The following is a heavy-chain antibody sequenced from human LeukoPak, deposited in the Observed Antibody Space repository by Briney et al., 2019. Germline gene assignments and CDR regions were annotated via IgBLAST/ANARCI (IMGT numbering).Heavy chain of an antibody. CDR3: GRHRIAAAGIFRAFDI. J-gene: IGHJ3*02. V-gene: IGHV4-34*01. CDR2: INYSGST. D-gene: IGHD6-13*01. CDR1: GGSFSGYY. Sequence: SETLSLTCAVYGGSFSGYYWSWIRQPPGNGREWIGEINYSGSTNYNPSLKSRVTIAGDTSTNQFSLKLSSVTAADTAVYYCGRHRIAAAGIFRAFDIWGQGTMVTVSS.